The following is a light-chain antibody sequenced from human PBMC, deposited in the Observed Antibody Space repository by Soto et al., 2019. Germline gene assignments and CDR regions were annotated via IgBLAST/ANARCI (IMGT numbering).Light chain of an antibody. CDR3: QQRSGWPPVYT. V-gene: IGKV3-11*01. J-gene: IGKJ2*01. CDR1: QSVSSY. Sequence: EIVLTQSPATLSLSPGERATLSCRASQSVSSYLAWYQQKPGQPPRLLISDASNRATGIPARFSGSGSGTDFTLTISSLEPEDFAVYYCQQRSGWPPVYTFGQRTKLEIK. CDR2: DAS.